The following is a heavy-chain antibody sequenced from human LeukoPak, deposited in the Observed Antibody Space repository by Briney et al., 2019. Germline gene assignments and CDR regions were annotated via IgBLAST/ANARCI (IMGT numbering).Heavy chain of an antibody. J-gene: IGHJ3*02. V-gene: IGHV3-30*04. CDR2: ISYDGSNK. Sequence: GGSLGLSCAASGFTFTNYAMNWVRQAPGKGLEWVAVISYDGSNKYYADSVKGRFTISRDNSKNTLYLQMNSLRVEDTALYYCARAPYSMIGDAFDIWGQGTMVTVSS. CDR1: GFTFTNYA. CDR3: ARAPYSMIGDAFDI. D-gene: IGHD3-22*01.